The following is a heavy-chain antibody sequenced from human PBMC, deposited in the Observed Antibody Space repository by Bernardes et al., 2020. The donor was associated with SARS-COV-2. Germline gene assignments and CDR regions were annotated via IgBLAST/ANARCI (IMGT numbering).Heavy chain of an antibody. D-gene: IGHD2-15*01. V-gene: IGHV1-24*01. CDR1: GYTLTALS. CDR3: ATTAVVAHPTGWFDP. CDR2: FDPEDGET. Sequence: APSKAFCKVSGYTLTALSMHWVRQAPGQGLEWMGGFDPEDGETIYAQKFQGRVTMTEDTSTDTAYMELSSLRSEDTAVYYCATTAVVAHPTGWFDPWGQGTLVTVSA. J-gene: IGHJ5*02.